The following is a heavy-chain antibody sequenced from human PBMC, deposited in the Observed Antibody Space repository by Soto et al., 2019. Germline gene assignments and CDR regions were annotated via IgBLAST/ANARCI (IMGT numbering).Heavy chain of an antibody. D-gene: IGHD6-13*01. CDR3: AKDRHSTSWYGLEADF. Sequence: QVQLVESGGGVVQPGRSLRLSCAASGFIFSDYAMHWVRQAPGKGLEWVAVISYGGDNKYYADSVRGRFAISRDNLKKTLDLQMNSLNPEDTAVYHCAKDRHSTSWYGLEADFWGQGTLVTVSS. CDR1: GFIFSDYA. CDR2: ISYGGDNK. V-gene: IGHV3-30*09. J-gene: IGHJ4*02.